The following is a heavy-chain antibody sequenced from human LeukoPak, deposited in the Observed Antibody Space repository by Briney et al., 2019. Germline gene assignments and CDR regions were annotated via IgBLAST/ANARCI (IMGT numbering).Heavy chain of an antibody. Sequence: ASVKVSCKASGYTFTRYAITWVRQAPGQGLEWMGWISAYNGDTNYVQKLQGRVTVTTDTSTNTAYMEMRSLRSDDTAVCYCARLGEAVGVLTSDYYYMDVWGQGTTVIVSS. CDR1: GYTFTRYA. D-gene: IGHD3-16*01. CDR2: ISAYNGDT. J-gene: IGHJ6*03. V-gene: IGHV1-18*01. CDR3: ARLGEAVGVLTSDYYYMDV.